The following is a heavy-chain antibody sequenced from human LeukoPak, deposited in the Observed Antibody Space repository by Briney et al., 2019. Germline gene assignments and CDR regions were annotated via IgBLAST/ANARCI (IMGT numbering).Heavy chain of an antibody. CDR1: GVSISKTSYF. D-gene: IGHD2-15*01. J-gene: IGHJ4*02. CDR2: VSYRGNA. CDR3: ARTCNNDGCYPAGVDH. Sequence: PSETLSLTCTVSGVSISKTSYFWGWIRQPPGEGLESIGSVSYRGNAYYSPSLKSRVTISLDTSRNQFSLDLRSVTAADTAVYYCARTCNNDGCYPAGVDHWGQGALVTVSS. V-gene: IGHV4-39*01.